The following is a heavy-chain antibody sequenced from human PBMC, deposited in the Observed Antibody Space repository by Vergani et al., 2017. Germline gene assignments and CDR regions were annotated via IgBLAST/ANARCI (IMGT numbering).Heavy chain of an antibody. J-gene: IGHJ6*02. D-gene: IGHD5-18*01. Sequence: QVQLVESGGGVVQPGRSLRLSCAASGFTFSSYGMHWVRQAPGKGLEWVAVIWYDGSNKYYADSVKGRFTISRDNSKNTLYLQMNSLRAEDTAVYYCARNMDTAMVSYYYYGMDVWGQGTTVTVSS. CDR2: IWYDGSNK. V-gene: IGHV3-33*01. CDR1: GFTFSSYG. CDR3: ARNMDTAMVSYYYYGMDV.